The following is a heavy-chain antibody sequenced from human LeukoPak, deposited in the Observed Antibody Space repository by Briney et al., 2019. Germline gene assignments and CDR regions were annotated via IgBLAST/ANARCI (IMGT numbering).Heavy chain of an antibody. CDR2: ISGSGGST. J-gene: IGHJ6*03. CDR1: GFTFSSYA. D-gene: IGHD6-6*01. V-gene: IGHV3-23*01. Sequence: GGSLRLSCAASGFTFSSYAMSWVRQAPGKGLEWASAISGSGGSTYYADSVKGRFTISRDNSKNTLYLQMNSLRAEDTAVYYCAKRTFEYSSSSGYYYYMDVWGKGTTVTVSS. CDR3: AKRTFEYSSSSGYYYYMDV.